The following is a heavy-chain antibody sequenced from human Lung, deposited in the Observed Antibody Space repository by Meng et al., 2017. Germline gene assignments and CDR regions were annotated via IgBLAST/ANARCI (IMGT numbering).Heavy chain of an antibody. J-gene: IGHJ4*02. CDR2: INHSGST. D-gene: IGHD4-11*01. Sequence: LQLWGGGLLKPSETLSLTCVVSGGAFSDYYWSWIRQPPGKGLEWIGEINHSGSTNYNPSLESRATISVDTSQNNLSLKLSSVTAADSAVYYCARGPTTMAHDFDYWGQGTLVTVSS. CDR1: GGAFSDYY. V-gene: IGHV4-34*01. CDR3: ARGPTTMAHDFDY.